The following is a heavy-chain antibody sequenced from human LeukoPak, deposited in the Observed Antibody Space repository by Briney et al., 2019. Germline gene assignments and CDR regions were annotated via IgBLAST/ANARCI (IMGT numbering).Heavy chain of an antibody. V-gene: IGHV3-30-3*01. CDR3: ARDRPYYGDYYYYGMDV. Sequence: GGSLRLSCEASGFTFSSYAIHWVRQAPGKGLEWVAVISYDGSNKYYADSVKGRFTISRDNSKNTLYLQMNTLRAEDTAVYSCARDRPYYGDYYYYGMDVWGQGTTVTVSS. J-gene: IGHJ6*02. CDR2: ISYDGSNK. CDR1: GFTFSSYA. D-gene: IGHD4-17*01.